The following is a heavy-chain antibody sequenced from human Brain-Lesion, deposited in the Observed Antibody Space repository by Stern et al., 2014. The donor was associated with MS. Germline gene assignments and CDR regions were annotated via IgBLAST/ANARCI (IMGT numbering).Heavy chain of an antibody. CDR1: GGSLSSDNYY. CDR3: ARDHFTTSLDV. V-gene: IGHV4-31*03. D-gene: IGHD2-2*01. Sequence: VQLVESGPGLVKPSQTLSLTCTVSGGSLSSDNYYWTWIRPHPGNGLEWIGHIYYSGTTYYNPSLKSRVYITVDTSQNLFSLRLSSVTAADTAVYYCARDHFTTSLDVWGHGTTVTVS. CDR2: IYYSGTT. J-gene: IGHJ6*02.